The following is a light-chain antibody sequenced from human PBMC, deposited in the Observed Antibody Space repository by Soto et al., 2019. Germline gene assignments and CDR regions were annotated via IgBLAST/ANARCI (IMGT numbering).Light chain of an antibody. CDR2: DAS. CDR1: QSVSSSY. V-gene: IGKV3-20*01. J-gene: IGKJ4*01. Sequence: EIVLTQSPGTLSLSPGERATLSCRASQSVSSSYLVWHQQKPGQAPRLLIYDASSRATGIPDRFSGSGSGTDFTLTISRLEPGDFAVYYCQQYGSSPLTFGGGTKVDI. CDR3: QQYGSSPLT.